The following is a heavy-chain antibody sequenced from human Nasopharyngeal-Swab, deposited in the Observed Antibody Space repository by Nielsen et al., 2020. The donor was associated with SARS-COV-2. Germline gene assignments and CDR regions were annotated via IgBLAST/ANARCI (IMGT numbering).Heavy chain of an antibody. CDR3: AGTSGDY. Sequence: GSLRLSCAASGFTFSSYAMHWVRQAPGKGLEWVAVISYDGSNKYYADSVKGRFTISRDNSKNTLYLQMNSLRAEDTAVYYCAGTSGDYWGQGTLVTVSS. V-gene: IGHV3-30-3*01. CDR2: ISYDGSNK. CDR1: GFTFSSYA. J-gene: IGHJ4*02.